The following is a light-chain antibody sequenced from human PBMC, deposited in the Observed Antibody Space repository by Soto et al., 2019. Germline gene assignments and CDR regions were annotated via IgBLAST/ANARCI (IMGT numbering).Light chain of an antibody. CDR1: GSDIGGYNY. V-gene: IGLV2-14*01. CDR3: TSYTSSSSVV. J-gene: IGLJ2*01. CDR2: EVS. Sequence: QSVLTQPASVSGSPGQSITISCTGTGSDIGGYNYVSWYQQHPGKAPKVMIYEVSNRPSGVSNRFSASKSGNTASLTISGLQAEDEADYYCTSYTSSSSVVFGGGTQLTVL.